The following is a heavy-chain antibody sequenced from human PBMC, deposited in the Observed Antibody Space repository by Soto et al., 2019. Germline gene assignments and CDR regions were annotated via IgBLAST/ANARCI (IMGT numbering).Heavy chain of an antibody. CDR3: AADVMATPNGY. CDR1: GFTFTSSA. J-gene: IGHJ4*02. V-gene: IGHV1-58*01. D-gene: IGHD2-21*01. Sequence: QMQLVQSGPEVKKPGTSVKVSCKASGFTFTSSAVQWVRQARGQRLEWIGWIVVGSGNTNYAQKFQERVTITRDMSTSTAYMELSSLRSEDTAVYYCAADVMATPNGYWGQGTLVTVSS. CDR2: IVVGSGNT.